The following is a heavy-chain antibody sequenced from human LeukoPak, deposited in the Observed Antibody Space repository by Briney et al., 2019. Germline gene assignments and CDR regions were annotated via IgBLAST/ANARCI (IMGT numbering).Heavy chain of an antibody. CDR2: MNPNSGNT. J-gene: IGHJ6*02. Sequence: ASVKVSCKASGYTFTSYDINWVRQATGQGLEWMGWMNPNSGNTGYAQKFQGRVTMTRNTSISTAYMELSSLRSEDTAGYYCARGLISQRWLQSHYYGMDVWGQGTTVTVSS. V-gene: IGHV1-8*01. CDR3: ARGLISQRWLQSHYYGMDV. CDR1: GYTFTSYD. D-gene: IGHD5-12*01.